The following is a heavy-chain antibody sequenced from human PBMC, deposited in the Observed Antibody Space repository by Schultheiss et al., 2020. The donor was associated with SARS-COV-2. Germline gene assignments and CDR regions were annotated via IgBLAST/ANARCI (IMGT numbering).Heavy chain of an antibody. D-gene: IGHD1-26*01. CDR1: GASINSYY. V-gene: IGHV4-39*07. Sequence: SETLSFTCTVSGASINSYYWSWIRQPPGKGLEWIGSIYYSGSTYYNPSLKSRVTISVDKSKNQFSLKLSSVTAADTAVYYCARGEYSGNYGRFDPWGQGTLVTVSS. CDR3: ARGEYSGNYGRFDP. CDR2: IYYSGST. J-gene: IGHJ5*02.